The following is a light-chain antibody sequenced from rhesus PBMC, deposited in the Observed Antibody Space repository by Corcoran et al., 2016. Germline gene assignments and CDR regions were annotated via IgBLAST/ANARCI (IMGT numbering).Light chain of an antibody. V-gene: IGKV1-74*01. Sequence: DIQMTQSPSSPSASVGDRVTITCRASEKVNNESNWYQQKPGKAPKLLISKATTLQSGAPSRFSGSGSCTDYTFLISCLQPDDLSTCYTQHGYGAPYSFRPGTKV. J-gene: IGKJ2*01. CDR1: EKVNNE. CDR2: KAT. CDR3: QHGYGAPYS.